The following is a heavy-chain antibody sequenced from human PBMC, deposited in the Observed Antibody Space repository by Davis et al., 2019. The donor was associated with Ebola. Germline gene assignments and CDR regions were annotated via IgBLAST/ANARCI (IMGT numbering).Heavy chain of an antibody. CDR2: ISSSSSTI. Sequence: PGGSLRLSCAASGFTFSSYSMNWVRQAPGKGLEWVSYISSSSSTIYYADSVKGRFTISRDNAKNSLYLQMNSLRAEDTAVYYCARGRQLWLRGSHPVGAYYYYYMDVWGKGTTVTVSS. D-gene: IGHD5-18*01. J-gene: IGHJ6*03. CDR1: GFTFSSYS. CDR3: ARGRQLWLRGSHPVGAYYYYYMDV. V-gene: IGHV3-48*04.